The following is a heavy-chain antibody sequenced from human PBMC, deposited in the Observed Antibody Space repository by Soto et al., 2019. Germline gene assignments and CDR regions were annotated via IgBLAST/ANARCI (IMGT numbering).Heavy chain of an antibody. Sequence: GESLKISCKGSGYSFTSYWISWVRQMPGKGLEWMGRIDPSDSYTNYNPSFQGHVTISADKSISTAYLQWSSLKASDTAMYYCARQSRDCSGGSCYPYYFDYWGQGTLVTVSS. CDR3: ARQSRDCSGGSCYPYYFDY. V-gene: IGHV5-10-1*01. CDR2: IDPSDSYT. J-gene: IGHJ4*02. D-gene: IGHD2-15*01. CDR1: GYSFTSYW.